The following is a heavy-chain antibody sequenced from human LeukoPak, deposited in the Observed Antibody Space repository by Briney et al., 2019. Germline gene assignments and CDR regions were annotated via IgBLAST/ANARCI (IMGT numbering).Heavy chain of an antibody. CDR2: IYTSGST. CDR3: ARGPYSYDSSGAFDI. D-gene: IGHD3-22*01. V-gene: IGHV4-61*02. CDR1: GGSISSGSYY. Sequence: PSETLSLTCTVSGGSISSGSYYWNWIRQPAGKGLEWIGRIYTSGSTNYNPSLKSRITMSVDTSKKQFSLKLSSVTAADTAVYFCARGPYSYDSSGAFDIWGQGTMVTVSS. J-gene: IGHJ3*02.